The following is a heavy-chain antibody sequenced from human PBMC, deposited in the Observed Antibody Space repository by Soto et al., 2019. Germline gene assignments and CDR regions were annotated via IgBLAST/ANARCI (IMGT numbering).Heavy chain of an antibody. CDR3: ARDRNYDILTGYYSD. D-gene: IGHD3-9*01. J-gene: IGHJ4*02. Sequence: GGSLRLSCAASGFTVSSNYMSWVRQAPRKGLEWVSVIYSGGSTYYADSAKGRFTISRDNSKNTLYLQMNSLRAEDTAVYYCARDRNYDILTGYYSDWGQGTLVTVSS. CDR2: IYSGGST. CDR1: GFTVSSNY. V-gene: IGHV3-66*01.